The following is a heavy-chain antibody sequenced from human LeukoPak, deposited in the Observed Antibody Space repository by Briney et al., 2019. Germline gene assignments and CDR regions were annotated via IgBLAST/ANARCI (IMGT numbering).Heavy chain of an antibody. CDR3: ARAIAAAGTKFDP. CDR2: INHSGST. V-gene: IGHV4-34*01. D-gene: IGHD6-13*01. CDR1: GGSFSGYY. Sequence: PSETLSLTCAVYGGSFSGYYWSWIRQPPGKGLEWIGEINHSGSTNYNPSLKSRVTISVDTSKNQFSLKLSSVTAADTAVYYCARAIAAAGTKFDPWGQGTLVTVSS. J-gene: IGHJ5*02.